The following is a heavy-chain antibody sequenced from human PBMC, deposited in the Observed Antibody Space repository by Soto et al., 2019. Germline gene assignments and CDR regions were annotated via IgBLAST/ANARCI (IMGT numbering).Heavy chain of an antibody. CDR2: ISSSSSTI. V-gene: IGHV3-48*01. Sequence: EVQLVESGGGLVQPGGSLRLSCAASGFTFSSYSMNWVRQAPGKGLEWVSYISSSSSTIYYADSVKGRFTISRDNAKNSLYLQLNSVTAEDTAVYYCAGVEVATDWDFDLWGRGNLVTVSS. CDR3: AGVEVATDWDFDL. J-gene: IGHJ2*01. D-gene: IGHD5-12*01. CDR1: GFTFSSYS.